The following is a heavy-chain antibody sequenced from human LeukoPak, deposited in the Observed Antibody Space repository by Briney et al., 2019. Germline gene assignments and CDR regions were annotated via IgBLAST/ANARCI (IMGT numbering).Heavy chain of an antibody. Sequence: SVKVSCKASGGTFSSYAISWVRQAPGQGLEWMGRIIPILGIANYAQKFQGRVTITADKSTSTAYMELSSLRSEDTAVYYCASEGPRTTTGAFDIWGQGTMVTVSS. D-gene: IGHD4-17*01. CDR1: GGTFSSYA. CDR2: IIPILGIA. V-gene: IGHV1-69*04. CDR3: ASEGPRTTTGAFDI. J-gene: IGHJ3*02.